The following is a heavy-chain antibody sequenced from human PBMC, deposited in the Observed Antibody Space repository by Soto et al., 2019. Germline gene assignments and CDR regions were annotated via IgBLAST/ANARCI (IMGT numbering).Heavy chain of an antibody. V-gene: IGHV3-64D*08. CDR2: ISSNGGST. J-gene: IGHJ4*02. Sequence: GGSLRLSCSASGFTFSSYAMHWVRQAPGKGLEYVPAISSNGGSTYYADSVKGRFTISRDNSKNTLYLQMSSLRAEDTAVYYCVKDALYVYSSSSFFAYWGQGTLVTVSS. CDR3: VKDALYVYSSSSFFAY. D-gene: IGHD6-6*01. CDR1: GFTFSSYA.